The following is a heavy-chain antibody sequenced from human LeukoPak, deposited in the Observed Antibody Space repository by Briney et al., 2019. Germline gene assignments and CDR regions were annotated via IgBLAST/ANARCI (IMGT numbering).Heavy chain of an antibody. CDR3: ARDADRGVDTAPDV. Sequence: GGSLRLSCAASGFTFDDYGMSWVRQAPGKGLEWVSGINWNGGSTGYADSVKGRFTISRDNAKNSLYPQMNSLRAEDTALYHCARDADRGVDTAPDVWGKGTTVTVSS. J-gene: IGHJ6*04. CDR1: GFTFDDYG. D-gene: IGHD5-18*01. CDR2: INWNGGST. V-gene: IGHV3-20*01.